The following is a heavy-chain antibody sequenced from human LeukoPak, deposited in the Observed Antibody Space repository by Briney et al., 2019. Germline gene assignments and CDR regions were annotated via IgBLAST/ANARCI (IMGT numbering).Heavy chain of an antibody. CDR2: INPSGRT. V-gene: IGHV4-34*01. CDR1: GGSFNTYY. CDR3: ARRWNYGIYYYVDV. J-gene: IGHJ6*03. Sequence: PSETLSLTCTVYGGSFNTYYWGWIRQPPGKGLEWIGEINPSGRTNYNPSLKSRVTISIDASKNQFSLNLNSVTAADTAVYYCARRWNYGIYYYVDVWDKGTTVTVSS. D-gene: IGHD1-7*01.